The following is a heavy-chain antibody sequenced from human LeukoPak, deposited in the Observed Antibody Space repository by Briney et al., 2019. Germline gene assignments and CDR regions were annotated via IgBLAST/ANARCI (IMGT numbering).Heavy chain of an antibody. V-gene: IGHV4-34*01. CDR1: GGSFSGYY. D-gene: IGHD1-26*01. Sequence: KPSETLSLTCAVYGGSFSGYYWSWIRQPPGKGLEWIGEINHSGSTNYNPSLKSRVTISVDTSKNQFSLKRSSVTAADTAVYYCAREHIVGATYYGGVSDYWGQGTLVTASS. CDR2: INHSGST. J-gene: IGHJ4*02. CDR3: AREHIVGATYYGGVSDY.